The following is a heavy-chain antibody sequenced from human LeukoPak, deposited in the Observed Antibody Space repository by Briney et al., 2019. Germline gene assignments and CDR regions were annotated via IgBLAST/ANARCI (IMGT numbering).Heavy chain of an antibody. CDR2: ISAYNGNT. D-gene: IGHD3-16*02. CDR1: GYTFTSYG. V-gene: IGHV1-18*01. CDR3: ARGPEMITFGGVIAPDY. Sequence: GASVKVSCKASGYTFTSYGISWVRQAPGQGLEWMGWISAYNGNTNYAQKLQGRVTMTTDTSTSTAYMELRSLRSDDTAVYYCARGPEMITFGGVIAPDYWGREPWSPSPQ. J-gene: IGHJ4*02.